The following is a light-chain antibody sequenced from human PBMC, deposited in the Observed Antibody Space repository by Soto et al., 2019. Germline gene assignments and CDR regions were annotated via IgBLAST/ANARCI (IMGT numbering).Light chain of an antibody. CDR2: GAS. CDR1: QSVSSSY. J-gene: IGKJ2*01. V-gene: IGKV3-20*01. Sequence: EIVLTQSPGTLSLSPGERATLSCRASQSVSSSYLAWYQQKPGQAPRLLIYGASSRATGIPDRFSGSGSGTDFTLTISRPETEDFAVYYWQQYGSSPRTLGQGTKLEIK. CDR3: QQYGSSPRT.